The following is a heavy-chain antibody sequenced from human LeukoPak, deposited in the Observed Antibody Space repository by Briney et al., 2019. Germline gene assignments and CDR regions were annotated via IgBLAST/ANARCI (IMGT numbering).Heavy chain of an antibody. D-gene: IGHD6-19*01. V-gene: IGHV7-4-1*02. CDR3: ARIPGSGWYQIFDY. CDR2: INTNTGNP. CDR1: GYTFTSYG. J-gene: IGHJ4*02. Sequence: ASVKVSCKASGYTFTSYGMNWVRQAPGQGLEGMGWINTNTGNPTYAQGFTGRFVFSLDTSVSTAYLQISSLKAEDTAVYYCARIPGSGWYQIFDYWGQGTLVTVSS.